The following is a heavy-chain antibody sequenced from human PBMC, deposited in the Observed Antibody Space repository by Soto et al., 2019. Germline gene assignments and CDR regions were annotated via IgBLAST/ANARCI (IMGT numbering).Heavy chain of an antibody. D-gene: IGHD6-25*01. J-gene: IGHJ6*02. CDR1: GLTFSDYY. Sequence: QVQLVESGGGLVKPGGSLRLSCAASGLTFSDYYMTWIRQAPGKGLEWVSYISSSSTNTINYADSVKGRFTISRDNAKNTLYLQRNRLRDEDTDVNYCARTAATHKGWWGFGLDVWGQGTSVIVTS. CDR2: ISSSSTNTI. CDR3: ARTAATHKGWWGFGLDV. V-gene: IGHV3-11*01.